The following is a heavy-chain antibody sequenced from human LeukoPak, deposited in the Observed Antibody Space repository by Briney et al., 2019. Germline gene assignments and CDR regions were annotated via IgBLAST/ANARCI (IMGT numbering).Heavy chain of an antibody. Sequence: ASVKVSCKASGYTFTSFSINWVRQAPGQGLEWMGWISAHNGNTNYAQKFQGRVTMTTDTSTSTAYMELRSLRTDDTAVYYCARGSSAMGAYWGQGTLVTVS. J-gene: IGHJ4*02. CDR2: ISAHNGNT. CDR3: ARGSSAMGAY. CDR1: GYTFTSFS. V-gene: IGHV1-18*01. D-gene: IGHD3-16*01.